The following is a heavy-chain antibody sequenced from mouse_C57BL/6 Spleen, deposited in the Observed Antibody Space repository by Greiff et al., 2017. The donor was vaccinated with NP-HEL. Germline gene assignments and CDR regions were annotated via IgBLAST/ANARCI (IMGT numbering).Heavy chain of an antibody. CDR3: ARSLYYGNYGYYFDY. J-gene: IGHJ2*01. CDR2: IFPGSGST. V-gene: IGHV1-75*01. D-gene: IGHD2-1*01. CDR1: GYTFTDYY. Sequence: QVQLQQSGPELVKPGASVKISCKASGYTFTDYYINWVKQRPGQGLEWIGWIFPGSGSTYYNEKFKGKATLTVDKSSSTAYMLLSSLTSEYSAVYFCARSLYYGNYGYYFDYWGQGTTLTVSS.